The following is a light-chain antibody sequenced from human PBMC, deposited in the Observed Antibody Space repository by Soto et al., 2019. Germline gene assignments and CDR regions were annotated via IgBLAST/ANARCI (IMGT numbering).Light chain of an antibody. Sequence: QSALTQRASVSGSPGQSITISCTGTNSDVGGYNYVSWYQEHPGKAPKLIIYEVSHRPSGVSNRFSGSKSGNTASLTISGLQADDEADYYCSSFTSTSPYVFGTGTKLTVL. CDR1: NSDVGGYNY. CDR2: EVS. CDR3: SSFTSTSPYV. V-gene: IGLV2-14*01. J-gene: IGLJ1*01.